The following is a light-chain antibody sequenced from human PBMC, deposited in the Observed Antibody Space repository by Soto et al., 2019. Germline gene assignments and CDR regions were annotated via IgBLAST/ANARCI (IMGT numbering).Light chain of an antibody. V-gene: IGKV3-20*01. J-gene: IGKJ5*01. Sequence: EVVLTQSPVTLSLSPGESATLSCRASQSISSGYLAWYQQKPGQAPRLLIYGASSRATGIPDRFSGSGSGTDFTLTISRLEPEDFAVYYCQQYGSSPTTFGQGTRLEIK. CDR2: GAS. CDR3: QQYGSSPTT. CDR1: QSISSGY.